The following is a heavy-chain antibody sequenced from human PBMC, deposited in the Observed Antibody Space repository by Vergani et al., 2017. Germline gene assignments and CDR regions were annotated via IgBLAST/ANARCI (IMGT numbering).Heavy chain of an antibody. CDR1: GYTFSNYY. Sequence: QVQVVQSGAEVKKSGASVKFSCKTSGYTFSNYYMHWVRQAPGQGLEWMGIINPSGGHTNYAQKFQGRVTMTRETSTSTVYMELSSLRSEDTAIYYCARGDYGILTGYRYWGEGALVTVSA. D-gene: IGHD3-9*01. CDR3: ARGDYGILTGYRY. J-gene: IGHJ4*02. CDR2: INPSGGHT. V-gene: IGHV1-46*03.